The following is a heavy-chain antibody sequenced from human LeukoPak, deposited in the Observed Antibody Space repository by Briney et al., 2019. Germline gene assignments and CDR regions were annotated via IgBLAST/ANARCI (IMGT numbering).Heavy chain of an antibody. CDR3: ARHSELAGDY. CDR1: GYSFTSYW. CDR2: IYPGDSDT. D-gene: IGHD1-1*01. J-gene: IGHJ4*02. Sequence: GESLKISCQGFGYSFTSYWIAWVRQMPGKGLEWMGIIYPGDSDTRYSPSFQGQVTISADKSISTAYLQWSSLKASDTAMYYCARHSELAGDYWGQGTLVTVSS. V-gene: IGHV5-51*01.